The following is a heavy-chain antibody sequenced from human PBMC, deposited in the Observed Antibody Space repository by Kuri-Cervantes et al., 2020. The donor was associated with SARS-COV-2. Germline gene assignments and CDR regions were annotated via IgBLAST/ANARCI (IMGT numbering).Heavy chain of an antibody. D-gene: IGHD2-2*01. CDR3: ARDFPEYQLPFDTHADY. CDR1: GFTFSSYG. J-gene: IGHJ4*02. Sequence: LSLTCAASGFTFSSYGMHWVRQAPGKGLEWVAFIRYDGSNKYYADSVKGRFTISRDNSKNTLYLQMNSLRAEDTAVYYCARDFPEYQLPFDTHADYWGQGTLVTVSS. V-gene: IGHV3-30*02. CDR2: IRYDGSNK.